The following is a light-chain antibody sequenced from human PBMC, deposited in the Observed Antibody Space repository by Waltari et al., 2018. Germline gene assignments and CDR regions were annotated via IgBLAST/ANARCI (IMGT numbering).Light chain of an antibody. CDR2: GAA. V-gene: IGKV3-20*01. J-gene: IGKJ1*01. CDR3: QQYGSSSGT. CDR1: QSVPTNY. Sequence: EIVLTQSPGTLSLSPGERATLSCRAAQSVPTNYLAWYQQKPGQAPRLLFYGAAMRATGIPDRFSGSGSATDFTLTISRLEPEDSAVYYCQQYGSSSGTFGQGTKVEIK.